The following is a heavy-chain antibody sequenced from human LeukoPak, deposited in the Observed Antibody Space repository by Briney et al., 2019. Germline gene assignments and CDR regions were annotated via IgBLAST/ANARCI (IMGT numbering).Heavy chain of an antibody. V-gene: IGHV3-9*03. CDR1: GFTFDDYA. CDR3: AGGDIAAAGTMVLRY. J-gene: IGHJ4*02. CDR2: ISWNSGSI. D-gene: IGHD6-13*01. Sequence: GGSLRLSCAASGFTFDDYAMHWVRQAPGKGLEWVSGISWNSGSIGYADSVKGRFTISRDNAKSSLYLQMNSLRAEDMALYYCAGGDIAAAGTMVLRYWGQGTLVTVSS.